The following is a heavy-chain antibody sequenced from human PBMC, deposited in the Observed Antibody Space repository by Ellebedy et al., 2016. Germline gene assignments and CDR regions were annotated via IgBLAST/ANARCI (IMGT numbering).Heavy chain of an antibody. CDR2: ISGDGDIT. CDR3: RQGHYANY. CDR1: GFSFSNYF. V-gene: IGHV3-23*01. Sequence: GGSLRLXCATSGFSFSNYFMTWIRRAPGGGLEWVSTISGDGDITFSADSVKGRFTISRDNSRNTLYLQMDSLRAADTAVYYCRQGHYANYWGQGTLVTVSS. D-gene: IGHD4-17*01. J-gene: IGHJ4*02.